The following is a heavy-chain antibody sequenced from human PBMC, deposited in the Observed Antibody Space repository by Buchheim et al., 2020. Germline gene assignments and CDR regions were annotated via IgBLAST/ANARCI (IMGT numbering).Heavy chain of an antibody. Sequence: QVQLQQWGAGLLKPSETLSLTCAVYGGSFSGYYWSWIRQPPGKGLEWIGEINHSGSTNYNPSLKSRVTILVDTSKNKFYLKLSSVTAADTAVYYCARGIGVEQWRRGGFDCWGQGTL. CDR2: INHSGST. V-gene: IGHV4-34*01. CDR3: ARGIGVEQWRRGGFDC. J-gene: IGHJ4*02. D-gene: IGHD6-19*01. CDR1: GGSFSGYY.